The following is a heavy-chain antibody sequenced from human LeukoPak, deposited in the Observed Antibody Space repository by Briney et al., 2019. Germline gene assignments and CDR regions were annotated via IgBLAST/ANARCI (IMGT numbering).Heavy chain of an antibody. D-gene: IGHD7-27*01. Sequence: PGGSLRLSCAASGFTVSSNYMSWVRQAPGKGLEWVSVIYSGGSTYYADSVKGRFTISRDNSENTLYLQMNSLRAEDTAVYYCARGRTGNYFDYWGQGTLVTVSS. V-gene: IGHV3-53*01. CDR2: IYSGGST. CDR3: ARGRTGNYFDY. CDR1: GFTVSSNY. J-gene: IGHJ4*02.